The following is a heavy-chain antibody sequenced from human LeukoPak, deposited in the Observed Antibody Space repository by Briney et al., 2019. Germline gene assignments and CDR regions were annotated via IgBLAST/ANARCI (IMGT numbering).Heavy chain of an antibody. CDR1: GDSVSSNSAA. D-gene: IGHD6-13*01. CDR3: ARDAEGYSSSWYYWFDP. V-gene: IGHV6-1*01. Sequence: SQTLSLTCAISGDSVSSNSAAWNWSRQAPSRGLEWLGRTYYRSKWHNDYAVSVKSRITINPDTSKNQFSLQLNSVTPEDTAVYYCARDAEGYSSSWYYWFDPWGQGTLVTVSS. CDR2: TYYRSKWHN. J-gene: IGHJ5*02.